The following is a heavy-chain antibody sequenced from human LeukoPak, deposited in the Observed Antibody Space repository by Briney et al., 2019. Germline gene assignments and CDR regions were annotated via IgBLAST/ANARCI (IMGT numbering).Heavy chain of an antibody. Sequence: ASVKVSCKASGYTFFGYYMHWVRQAPGQGLEWMGWINPNSGGTNYEQKFQGRVTMTRDTSITTAYMELSRLRSDDTALYYCARVREDYGDYPLEGAFGIWGQGTMVTVSS. J-gene: IGHJ3*02. V-gene: IGHV1-2*02. CDR2: INPNSGGT. D-gene: IGHD4-17*01. CDR3: ARVREDYGDYPLEGAFGI. CDR1: GYTFFGYY.